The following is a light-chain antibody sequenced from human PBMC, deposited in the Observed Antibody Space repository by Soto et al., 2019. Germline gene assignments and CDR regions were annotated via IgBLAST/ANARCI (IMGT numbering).Light chain of an antibody. CDR2: DAS. V-gene: IGKV3-11*01. CDR1: QSVSSY. J-gene: IGKJ3*01. Sequence: EIVLTQSPATLSLSPGERATLSCRASQSVSSYLAWYQQKPGQAPRLLIYDASNRATGIPARFSGSGSGTDFTLTISSLEPEDFAVSYCQQRRNWPPFTFGPGTKVDIK. CDR3: QQRRNWPPFT.